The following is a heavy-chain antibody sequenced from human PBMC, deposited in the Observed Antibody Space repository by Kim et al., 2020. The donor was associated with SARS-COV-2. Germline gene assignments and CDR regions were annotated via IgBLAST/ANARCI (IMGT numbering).Heavy chain of an antibody. Sequence: ADSVEGRFNISRDNAKNSLYLQMNSLRAEEPAVYYCARDFFTDLTSWVDLWGQGTLVTVSS. CDR3: ARDFFTDLTSWVDL. D-gene: IGHD3-3*01. J-gene: IGHJ5*02. V-gene: IGHV3-11*05.